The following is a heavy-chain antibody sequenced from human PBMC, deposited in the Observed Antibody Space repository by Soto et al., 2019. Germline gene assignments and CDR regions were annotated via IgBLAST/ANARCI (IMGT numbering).Heavy chain of an antibody. CDR2: IWSDGSNR. J-gene: IGHJ3*02. Sequence: QVQLVESGGGVVQPGMSLRLSCATSGFSFSSHAIHWVRQAPGKGLEWVAQIWSDGSNRYYADSMRGRFTISRDFSNNMAFLQMDSLRAEDTAVYYCARDGQSPAPYAFDMWCQGTLVIVSS. CDR1: GFSFSSHA. CDR3: ARDGQSPAPYAFDM. V-gene: IGHV3-33*01.